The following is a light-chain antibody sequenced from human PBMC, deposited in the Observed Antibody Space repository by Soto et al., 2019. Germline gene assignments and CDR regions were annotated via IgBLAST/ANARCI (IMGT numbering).Light chain of an antibody. Sequence: QPVLTQPPSASGTPGQRATISCSGSSSNIGRNYVYWYQQLPGTAPKLLIYMNNQRPSGIPDRFSGSKSGTSASLAISGLRSEDEADYYCAAWDDSLSGWVFGGGTKLTVL. CDR3: AAWDDSLSGWV. V-gene: IGLV1-47*01. CDR2: MNN. J-gene: IGLJ3*02. CDR1: SSNIGRNY.